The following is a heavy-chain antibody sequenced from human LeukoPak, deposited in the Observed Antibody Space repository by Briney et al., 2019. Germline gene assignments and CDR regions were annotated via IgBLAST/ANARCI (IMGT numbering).Heavy chain of an antibody. CDR1: GFTFSDYY. D-gene: IGHD2-2*01. V-gene: IGHV3-11*04. CDR2: ISSSGSTI. Sequence: GGSLRLSCAASGFTFSDYYMSWIRQAPGKGLEWVSYISSSGSTIYYADSVKGRFTISRDNAKNSLYLQMNSLRAEDTAVYYCARDHVGYCSSTSCQGIGYYYMDVWGKGTTVTVSS. CDR3: ARDHVGYCSSTSCQGIGYYYMDV. J-gene: IGHJ6*03.